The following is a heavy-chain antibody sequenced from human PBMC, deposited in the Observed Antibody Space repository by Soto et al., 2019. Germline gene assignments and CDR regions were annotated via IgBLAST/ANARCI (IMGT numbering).Heavy chain of an antibody. CDR2: VYPGDSDT. V-gene: IGHV5-51*01. CDR1: GYSFISYW. J-gene: IGHJ6*02. CDR3: ARLLGGYYYNGMDV. Sequence: HGESLKISCKGSGYSFISYWIGWVRQMPGKGLEWMGIVYPGDSDTRFSPSFQGQVTMSADKSISTAYLQWSSLKASDTAIYYCARLLGGYYYNGMDVWGQGTTVTVSS. D-gene: IGHD3-10*01.